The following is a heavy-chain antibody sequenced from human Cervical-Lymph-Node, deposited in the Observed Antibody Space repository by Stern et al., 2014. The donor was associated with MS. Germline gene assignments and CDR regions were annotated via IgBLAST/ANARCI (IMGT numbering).Heavy chain of an antibody. CDR2: IYPGDSDI. CDR1: GYTFTTSW. CDR3: VRLESCFDY. J-gene: IGHJ4*01. V-gene: IGHV5-51*03. Sequence: EVQLVESGAEVKKAGGSLKISCKASGYTFTTSWIGWVRQTPGKGLEGMGVIYPGDSDIRYSPSFQGQVTISADKSLNTAYLQWSSLKASDTAMYYCVRLESCFDYWGHGTLVTVSS.